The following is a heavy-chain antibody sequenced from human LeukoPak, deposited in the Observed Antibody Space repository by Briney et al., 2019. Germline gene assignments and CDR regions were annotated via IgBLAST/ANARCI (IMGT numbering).Heavy chain of an antibody. CDR3: ARDRYYGSGSYPDY. V-gene: IGHV3-21*01. J-gene: IGHJ4*02. D-gene: IGHD3-10*01. CDR1: GFTFSSYG. Sequence: GGSLRLSCAASGFTFSSYGMHWVRQAPGKGLEWVSSISSSSYIYYADSVKGRFTISRDNAKNSLYLQMNSLRAEDTAVYYCARDRYYGSGSYPDYWGQGTLVTVSS. CDR2: ISSSSYI.